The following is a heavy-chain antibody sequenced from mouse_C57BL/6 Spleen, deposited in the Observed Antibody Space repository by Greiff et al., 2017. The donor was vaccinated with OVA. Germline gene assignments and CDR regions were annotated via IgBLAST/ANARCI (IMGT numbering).Heavy chain of an antibody. J-gene: IGHJ4*01. CDR3: ARYVGPYYSNYYAMDY. V-gene: IGHV7-3*01. D-gene: IGHD2-5*01. Sequence: DVKLVESGGGLVQPGGSLSLSCAASGFTFTDYYMSWVRQPPGKALEWLGFIRNKANGYTTEYSASVKGRFTISRDNSQSILYLQMNALRAEDSATYYCARYVGPYYSNYYAMDYWGQGTSVTVSS. CDR1: GFTFTDYY. CDR2: IRNKANGYTT.